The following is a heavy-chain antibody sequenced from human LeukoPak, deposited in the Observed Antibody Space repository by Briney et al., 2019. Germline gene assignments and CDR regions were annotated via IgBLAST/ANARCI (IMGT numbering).Heavy chain of an antibody. Sequence: PGGALRLSCAASGFTFSSYWMHWVRQAPGKGLVLASRINSDGNTTNYADSEKGRFTISRNNAKNTLYLQMNSLRAEDTAVYCCASDYYYYYGMDVWGQGTTVTVSS. CDR1: GFTFSSYW. CDR2: INSDGNTT. V-gene: IGHV3-74*01. CDR3: ASDYYYYYGMDV. J-gene: IGHJ6*02.